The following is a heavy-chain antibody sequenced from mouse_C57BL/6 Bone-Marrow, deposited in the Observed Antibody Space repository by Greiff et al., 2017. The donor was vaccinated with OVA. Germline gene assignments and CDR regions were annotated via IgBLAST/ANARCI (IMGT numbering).Heavy chain of an antibody. CDR2: KWGGGRT. CDR1: GFSLPSYG. V-gene: IGHV2-9*01. J-gene: IGHJ4*01. CDR3: AKHRGTMGDYYAMDY. Sequence: VKLGESGPGLVAPSKSLSITGTVSGFSLPSYGVDWVGQLPGKGLEWLGVKWGGGRTNYNSALMSRLSISKDNSKSQVFLKMNSLQTDDTAMYYCAKHRGTMGDYYAMDYWGQGTSVTVSS. D-gene: IGHD1-1*02.